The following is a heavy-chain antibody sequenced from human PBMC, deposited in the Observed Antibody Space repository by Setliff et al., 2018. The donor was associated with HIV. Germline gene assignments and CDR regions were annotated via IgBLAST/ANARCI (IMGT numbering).Heavy chain of an antibody. CDR1: GGSISSSSYY. V-gene: IGHV4-39*07. CDR2: MYYSGST. D-gene: IGHD5-18*01. Sequence: SETLSLTCTVSGGSISSSSYYWGWVRQPPGKGLEWIGSMYYSGSTYYTPSPKSRITISLDTSKNQFSLRMRSVTAADTAVYYCVRVFVDTAVLRVLEYYFDSWGRGTLVTVSS. J-gene: IGHJ4*02. CDR3: VRVFVDTAVLRVLEYYFDS.